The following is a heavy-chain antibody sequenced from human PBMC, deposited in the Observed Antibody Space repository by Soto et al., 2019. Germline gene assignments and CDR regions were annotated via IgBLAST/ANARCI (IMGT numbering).Heavy chain of an antibody. Sequence: GGSLRLSCAASGFTFSSYAMHWVRQAPGKGLEWVAVISYDGSNKYYADSVKGRFTISRDNSKNTLYLQMNSLRAEDTAVYYCARGRGVLRYFDWSYGMDVWGQGTTVTVSS. V-gene: IGHV3-30-3*01. CDR1: GFTFSSYA. CDR3: ARGRGVLRYFDWSYGMDV. J-gene: IGHJ6*02. D-gene: IGHD3-9*01. CDR2: ISYDGSNK.